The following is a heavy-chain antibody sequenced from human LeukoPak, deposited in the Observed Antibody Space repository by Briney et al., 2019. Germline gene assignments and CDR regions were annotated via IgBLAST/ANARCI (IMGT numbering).Heavy chain of an antibody. J-gene: IGHJ6*02. V-gene: IGHV4-59*01. Sequence: SETLSLTCTVSGGSIRSSYWSWIRQPPGKGLEWIGGTYNSGSTKYNPSLKSRVTISEDTSKNQFSLKLSSVTAADTAVYYCARASPGAIFYYGMDVWGQGTTVTVSS. CDR2: TYNSGST. CDR3: ARASPGAIFYYGMDV. CDR1: GGSIRSSY. D-gene: IGHD3-9*01.